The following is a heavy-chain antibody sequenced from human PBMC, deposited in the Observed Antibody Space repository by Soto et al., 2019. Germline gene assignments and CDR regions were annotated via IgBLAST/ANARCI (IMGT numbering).Heavy chain of an antibody. Sequence: SETLSLTCAVYGGSFSGYYWSWIRQPPGKGLEWIGEINHSGSTNYNPSLKSRVTISVDTSKNQFSLKLSSVTAADTAVYYCARGLLTNGVCYGFWGQGTLVTVSS. V-gene: IGHV4-34*01. D-gene: IGHD2-8*01. J-gene: IGHJ4*02. CDR3: ARGLLTNGVCYGF. CDR1: GGSFSGYY. CDR2: INHSGST.